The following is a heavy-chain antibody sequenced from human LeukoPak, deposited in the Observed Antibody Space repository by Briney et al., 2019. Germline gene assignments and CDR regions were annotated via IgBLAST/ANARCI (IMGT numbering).Heavy chain of an antibody. CDR2: IIPIFGTA. V-gene: IGHV1-69*13. CDR1: GGTFSSYA. J-gene: IGHJ6*03. CDR3: ARGLNYDFWSGYYYYYYMDV. Sequence: SVKVSCKASGGTFSSYAISWVRQAPGQGLEWMGGIIPIFGTANYAQKFQGRVTITADESTSTAYMELSSLRSEDTAVYYCARGLNYDFWSGYYYYYYMDVWGKGTTVTASS. D-gene: IGHD3-3*01.